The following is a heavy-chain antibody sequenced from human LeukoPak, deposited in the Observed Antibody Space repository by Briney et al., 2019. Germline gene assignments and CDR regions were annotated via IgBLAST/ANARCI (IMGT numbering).Heavy chain of an antibody. J-gene: IGHJ4*02. D-gene: IGHD3-22*01. Sequence: GGSLRLSCAASGFTFSDYYMSWIRQAPGKGLEWVSYISSSGSTIYYADSVKGRFTISRDNAKNSLYLQMNSLRAEDTAVYYCAKTGGEMYYYDSSGHDFDYWGQGTLVTVSS. CDR3: AKTGGEMYYYDSSGHDFDY. CDR1: GFTFSDYY. CDR2: ISSSGSTI. V-gene: IGHV3-11*01.